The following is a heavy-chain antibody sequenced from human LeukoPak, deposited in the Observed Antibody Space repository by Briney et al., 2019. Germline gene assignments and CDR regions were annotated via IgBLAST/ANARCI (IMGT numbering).Heavy chain of an antibody. D-gene: IGHD1-26*01. CDR3: AKLSEWELPPFDY. J-gene: IGHJ4*02. CDR1: GFTFTTFW. V-gene: IGHV3-7*03. CDR2: IKQDGSER. Sequence: GGSLRLSCAASGFTFTTFWMSWVRQAPGKGLEWVANIKQDGSERYYVDSVKGRFTISRDNAKNSLYLQMNSLRAEDTAVYYCAKLSEWELPPFDYWGQGTLVTVSS.